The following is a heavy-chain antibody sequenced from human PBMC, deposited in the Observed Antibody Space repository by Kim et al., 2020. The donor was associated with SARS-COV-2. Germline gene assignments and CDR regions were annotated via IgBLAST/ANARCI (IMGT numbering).Heavy chain of an antibody. V-gene: IGHV3-11*01. Sequence: GGSLRLSCAASGLTFSDYFMGWIRQAPGKGLEWVSFISYDADRNLYADSAKGRFTISRDNAKNSVYLEMNSLRAEDTALYYCLGFFRYTSGWYPTGFDD. CDR3: LGFFRYTSGWYPTGFDD. J-gene: IGHJ4*01. CDR2: ISYDADRN. D-gene: IGHD6-13*01. CDR1: GLTFSDYF.